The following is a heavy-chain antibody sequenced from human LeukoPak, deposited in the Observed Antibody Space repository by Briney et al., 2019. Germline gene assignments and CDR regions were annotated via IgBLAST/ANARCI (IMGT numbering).Heavy chain of an antibody. J-gene: IGHJ1*01. D-gene: IGHD4-17*01. Sequence: IPIFGTANYAQKFQGRVTITADESTSTAYMELSSLRSEDTAVYYCARVGSYGDSSAEYFQHWGQGTLVTVSS. V-gene: IGHV1-69*01. CDR3: ARVGSYGDSSAEYFQH. CDR2: IPIFGTA.